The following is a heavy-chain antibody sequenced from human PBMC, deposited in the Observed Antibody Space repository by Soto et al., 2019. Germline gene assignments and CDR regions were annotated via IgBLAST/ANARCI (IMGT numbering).Heavy chain of an antibody. CDR1: GYTCTSYA. CDR3: AKGSSTSCYTRCMFDY. J-gene: IGHJ4*02. D-gene: IGHD2-2*02. Sequence: GASVKVSCKASGYTCTSYAMHWVRQAPGQRLEWMGWINAGNGNTKYSQKFQGRVTITRDTSASTAYMELSSLRSEDTAVYYCAKGSSTSCYTRCMFDYWGQGTLVTVSS. V-gene: IGHV1-3*01. CDR2: INAGNGNT.